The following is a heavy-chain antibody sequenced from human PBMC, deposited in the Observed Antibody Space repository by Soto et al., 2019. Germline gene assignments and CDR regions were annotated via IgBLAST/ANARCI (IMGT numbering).Heavy chain of an antibody. CDR1: GFIFSDYG. J-gene: IGHJ4*02. Sequence: GGSLRLSCAASGFIFSDYGMHWVRQTPSKGLEWVAVIWYDGSNKYYADSVKGRFTISRDNSKNTLYLQMNRLSAEDTDVYYCARDRLDKDYWGKRTMVSVS. V-gene: IGHV3-33*01. D-gene: IGHD2-2*03. CDR2: IWYDGSNK. CDR3: ARDRLDKDY.